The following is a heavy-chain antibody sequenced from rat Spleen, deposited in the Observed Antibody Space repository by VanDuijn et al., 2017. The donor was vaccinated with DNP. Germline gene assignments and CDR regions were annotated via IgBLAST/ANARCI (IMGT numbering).Heavy chain of an antibody. V-gene: IGHV6-6*01. D-gene: IGHD1-10*01. Sequence: EVQFLESGGGLVQPGNSLKLSCATSGFTFSSAWMYWYRQFPEKRLEWVARIKPKSNNYATDYTDSVKGRFTISRDDSKSTIDLQMNNLKEEETAIYYCAWPSTWGQGVMVTVSS. CDR3: AWPST. J-gene: IGHJ2*01. CDR2: IKPKSNNYAT. CDR1: GFTFSSAW.